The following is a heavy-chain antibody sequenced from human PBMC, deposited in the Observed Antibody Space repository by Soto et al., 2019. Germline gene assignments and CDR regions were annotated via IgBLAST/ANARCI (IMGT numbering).Heavy chain of an antibody. V-gene: IGHV3-21*01. CDR3: ARDPGGGNSY. D-gene: IGHD1-1*01. CDR2: ISSDSSYI. Sequence: EVQLVESGGGLVKPGGSLRLSCAASGFTFSSYTMNWVRQAPGKGLEWVSSISSDSSYIYYADSVKGRFTISRDNAKNSLFLQMNSLRAEDTAVYYCARDPGGGNSYWGQGTLVTVSS. J-gene: IGHJ4*02. CDR1: GFTFSSYT.